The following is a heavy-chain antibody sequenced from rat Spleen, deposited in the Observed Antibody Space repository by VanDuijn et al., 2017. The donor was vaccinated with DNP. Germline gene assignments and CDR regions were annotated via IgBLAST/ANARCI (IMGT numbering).Heavy chain of an antibody. CDR2: ISLSGGNT. Sequence: EVQLVESGGGLVQPGRSLKLSCAASGFTFSDYYMAWVRQAPAKGLEWVASISLSGGNTFYRDSVKGRFSLSRDNAKSTLYLQLNSLRSEDTATYYCAKGPNYGGYSDFFDYWGQGVMVTVSS. CDR3: AKGPNYGGYSDFFDY. CDR1: GFTFSDYY. J-gene: IGHJ2*01. D-gene: IGHD1-11*01. V-gene: IGHV5-25*01.